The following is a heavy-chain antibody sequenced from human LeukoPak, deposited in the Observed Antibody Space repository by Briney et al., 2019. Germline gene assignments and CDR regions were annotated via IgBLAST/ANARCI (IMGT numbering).Heavy chain of an antibody. CDR2: ISSSGSTI. D-gene: IGHD6-13*01. V-gene: IGHV3-11*04. CDR1: GFTFSDYY. CDR3: ARSRIAAASPVGY. J-gene: IGHJ4*02. Sequence: PGXXLRLSCAASGFTFSDYYMSWIRQAPGKGLEWVSYISSSGSTIYYADSVKGRFTISRDNAKNSLYLQMNSLRAEDTAVYYCARSRIAAASPVGYWGQGTLVTVSS.